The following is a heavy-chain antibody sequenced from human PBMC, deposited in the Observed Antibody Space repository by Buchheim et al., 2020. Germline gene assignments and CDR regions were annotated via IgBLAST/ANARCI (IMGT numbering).Heavy chain of an antibody. D-gene: IGHD3-10*01. CDR2: ITSKAYGGTT. CDR3: TRDLTGIYGSGSYLPYGFDY. V-gene: IGHV3-49*03. CDR1: GFTFGDYA. J-gene: IGHJ4*02. Sequence: EVQLVESGGGLVQPGRSLRLSCTASGFTFGDYAMSWFRQAPGKGLEWVGFITSKAYGGTTQYAASVKGRFTISRDDSKSIAYLQMNSLKTEDTAVYYCTRDLTGIYGSGSYLPYGFDYWGQGTL.